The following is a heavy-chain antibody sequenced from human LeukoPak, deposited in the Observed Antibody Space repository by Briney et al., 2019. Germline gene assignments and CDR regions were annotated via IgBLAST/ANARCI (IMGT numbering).Heavy chain of an antibody. CDR1: GFTFSDYD. CDR3: ARPRSGEFVDTAMATYYFDY. D-gene: IGHD5-18*01. J-gene: IGHJ4*02. V-gene: IGHV3-21*01. CDR2: ISSSSIYV. Sequence: GGSLRLSCAASGFTFSDYDMNWVRQAPGKGLEWVSSISSSSIYVSYADSVKGRYTISRDNAKNSLYLQMNSLRAEDTAVYYCARPRSGEFVDTAMATYYFDYWGQGTLVTVSS.